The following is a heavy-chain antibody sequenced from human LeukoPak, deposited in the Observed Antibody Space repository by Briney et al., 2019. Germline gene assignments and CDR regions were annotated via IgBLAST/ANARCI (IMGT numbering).Heavy chain of an antibody. Sequence: ASVKVSCKASGYTFTGYYMHWVRQAPGRGLEWMGWINPNSGGTNYAQKFQGRVTMTRDTSISTAYMELSRLRSDDTAVYYCARKVPQLYAFDIWGQGAMVTVSS. CDR1: GYTFTGYY. CDR2: INPNSGGT. J-gene: IGHJ3*02. V-gene: IGHV1-2*02. CDR3: ARKVPQLYAFDI.